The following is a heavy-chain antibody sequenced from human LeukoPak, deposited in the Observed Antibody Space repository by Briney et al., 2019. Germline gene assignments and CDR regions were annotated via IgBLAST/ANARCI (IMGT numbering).Heavy chain of an antibody. D-gene: IGHD1-26*01. J-gene: IGHJ4*02. Sequence: GSPLRLSCAACGFTLDDYAMHWLRQARGGGVEWVSGIRWNSGSLGPAVYVKGRFTIYTDDDQNSLYLQMKTLRAEDTSLYYCAKDSDNQLIVGATLGGNYFDYWGQGTLVTVSS. CDR3: AKDSDNQLIVGATLGGNYFDY. CDR1: GFTLDDYA. CDR2: IRWNSGSL. V-gene: IGHV3-9*01.